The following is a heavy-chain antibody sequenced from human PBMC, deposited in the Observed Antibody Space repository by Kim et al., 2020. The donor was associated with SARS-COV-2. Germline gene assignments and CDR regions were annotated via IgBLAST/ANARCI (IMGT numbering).Heavy chain of an antibody. J-gene: IGHJ4*02. CDR3: ARERLIDLDY. Sequence: SNKYYADDVKGRVTISRDESKNTLYLQMNRLRAEDTAVYYCARERLIDLDYWGRGTLVTVSS. V-gene: IGHV3-33*01. D-gene: IGHD3-22*01. CDR2: SNK.